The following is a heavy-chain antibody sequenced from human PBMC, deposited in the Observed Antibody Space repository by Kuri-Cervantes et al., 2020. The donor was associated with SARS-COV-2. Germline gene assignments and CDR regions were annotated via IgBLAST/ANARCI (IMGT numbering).Heavy chain of an antibody. CDR3: AREGYCSGGSCFDY. V-gene: IGHV4-59*01. Sequence: GSLRLSCAASGFTFSSYYWSWIRQPPGKGLEWIGYIYYSGSTNYNPSLKSRVTISVDTSKNQFSLKLSSVTAADTAVYYCAREGYCSGGSCFDYWGQGTLVTVSS. J-gene: IGHJ4*02. D-gene: IGHD2-15*01. CDR2: IYYSGST. CDR1: GFTFSSYY.